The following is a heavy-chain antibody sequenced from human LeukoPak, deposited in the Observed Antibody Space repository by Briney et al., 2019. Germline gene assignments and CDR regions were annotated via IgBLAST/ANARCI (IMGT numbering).Heavy chain of an antibody. CDR2: VYSDGKT. J-gene: IGHJ4*02. Sequence: GGSLRLSCAASGFTVSTNYMSWARQAPGKGLGWVSVVYSDGKTCYADAVKGRFTISKDSSRNTLYLQMNSLRAEDTAVYYCEGWERPFDYWGQGTLVTVSS. CDR1: GFTVSTNY. V-gene: IGHV3-53*01. D-gene: IGHD1-26*01. CDR3: EGWERPFDY.